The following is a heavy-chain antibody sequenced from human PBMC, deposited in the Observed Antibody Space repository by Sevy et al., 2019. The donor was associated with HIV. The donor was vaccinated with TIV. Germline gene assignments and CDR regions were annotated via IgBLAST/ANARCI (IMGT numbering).Heavy chain of an antibody. CDR1: GFTFSSYG. J-gene: IGHJ4*02. D-gene: IGHD3-10*01. V-gene: IGHV3-30*02. CDR3: AKDLPDYYGSGSFRY. Sequence: GGSLRLSCAASGFTFSSYGMHWVRQAPGKGLEWVAFIRYDGSNKYYADSVKGRFTISRDNSKNTLYLQMNSLRAEDTAVYYCAKDLPDYYGSGSFRYWGLGTLVTVSS. CDR2: IRYDGSNK.